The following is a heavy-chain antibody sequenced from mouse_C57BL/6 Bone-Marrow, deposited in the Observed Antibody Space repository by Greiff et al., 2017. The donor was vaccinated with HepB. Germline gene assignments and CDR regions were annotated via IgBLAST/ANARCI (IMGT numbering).Heavy chain of an antibody. J-gene: IGHJ2*01. CDR1: GYTFTSYW. D-gene: IGHD4-1*01. CDR3: AGWDGGFDY. Sequence: QVQLKQSGAELVKPGASVKLSCKASGYTFTSYWMHWVKQRPGQGLEWIGMIHPNSGSTNYNEKFKSKATLTVDKSSSTAYMQLSSLTSEDSAVYYCAGWDGGFDYWGQGTTLTVSS. CDR2: IHPNSGST. V-gene: IGHV1-64*01.